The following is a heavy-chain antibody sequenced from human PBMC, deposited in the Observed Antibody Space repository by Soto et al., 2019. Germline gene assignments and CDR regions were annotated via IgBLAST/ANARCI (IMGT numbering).Heavy chain of an antibody. J-gene: IGHJ4*02. CDR3: AYNRRHRYCSGGSCYTPRDY. CDR2: ISGSGGST. Sequence: EVQLLESGGGLVQPGGSLRLSCAASGFTFSSYAMSWVRQAPGKGLEWVSAISGSGGSTYYADSVKGRFTISRDNSKNTLYLQMNSLRAEDTAVYYCAYNRRHRYCSGGSCYTPRDYWGQGTLVTVSS. D-gene: IGHD2-15*01. CDR1: GFTFSSYA. V-gene: IGHV3-23*01.